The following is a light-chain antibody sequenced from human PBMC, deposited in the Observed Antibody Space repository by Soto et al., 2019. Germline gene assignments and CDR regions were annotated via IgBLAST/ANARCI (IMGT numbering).Light chain of an antibody. J-gene: IGKJ5*01. V-gene: IGKV3-20*01. CDR1: QSVSSSY. CDR2: AAS. CDR3: QQKGGPPPIP. Sequence: EIVLTQSPGTLSLSPGDTATLSCRASQSVSSSYLAWYQQKPGQAPRLLIYAASRRATGVPDRFSGSGSGKDFPLPISRRELKVFAVFSGQQKGGPPPIPSGKGTRREIK.